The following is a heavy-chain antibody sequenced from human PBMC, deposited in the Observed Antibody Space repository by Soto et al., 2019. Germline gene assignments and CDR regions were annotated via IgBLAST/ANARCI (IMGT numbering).Heavy chain of an antibody. J-gene: IGHJ3*02. D-gene: IGHD3-10*01. CDR3: ARERGFPDEAFDI. V-gene: IGHV6-1*01. Sequence: SQTLSLTCAISGYSVSSNSATWSWIRQSPSRGLGWLGRTYYRSRWYNDYAPSVKSRITINPDTSKNHFFLQLSSVTPEETAVYYCARERGFPDEAFDIWGRGTLVTVSS. CDR1: GYSVSSNSAT. CDR2: TYYRSRWYN.